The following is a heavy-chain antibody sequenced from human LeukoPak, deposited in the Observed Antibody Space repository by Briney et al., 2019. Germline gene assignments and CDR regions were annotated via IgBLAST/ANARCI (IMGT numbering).Heavy chain of an antibody. J-gene: IGHJ4*02. Sequence: GGSLRLSCAASGFTFSNAWMSWVRQAPGKGLEWVSAISGSGGSTYYADSVKGRFTISRDNSKNTLYLQMNSLRAEDTAVYYCAKVWFGSYFDCWGQGTLVTVSS. V-gene: IGHV3-23*01. D-gene: IGHD3-10*01. CDR3: AKVWFGSYFDC. CDR2: ISGSGGST. CDR1: GFTFSNAW.